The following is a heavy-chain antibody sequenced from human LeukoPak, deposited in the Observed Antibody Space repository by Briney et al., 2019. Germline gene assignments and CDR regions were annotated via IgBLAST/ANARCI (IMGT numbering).Heavy chain of an antibody. CDR3: ARPGYSYGRYFDY. CDR2: INSDGSST. CDR1: GFTFSSYW. D-gene: IGHD5-18*01. V-gene: IGHV3-74*01. Sequence: PGGSLRLSCAASGFTFSSYWMHWVRQAPGKGLVWVSRINSDGSSTSYADSVKGRFTISRDNAKNTLHLQMNGLRAEDTAVYYCARPGYSYGRYFDYWGQGTLVTVSS. J-gene: IGHJ4*02.